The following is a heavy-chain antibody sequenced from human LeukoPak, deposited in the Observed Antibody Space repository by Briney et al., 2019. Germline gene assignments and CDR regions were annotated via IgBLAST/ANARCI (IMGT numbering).Heavy chain of an antibody. D-gene: IGHD3-22*01. J-gene: IGHJ4*02. CDR1: AASISNYY. CDR2: ISTGGST. CDR3: ASPRSGYRYTFDY. Sequence: KPSETLSLTCAVSAASISNYYWSWIRQAPGKGLEWIGYISTGGSTNYNPSLKSRVSKSLDTSKNRFSLNLNFVTAADTAVYYCASPRSGYRYTFDYWGQGALVTVSS. V-gene: IGHV4-4*09.